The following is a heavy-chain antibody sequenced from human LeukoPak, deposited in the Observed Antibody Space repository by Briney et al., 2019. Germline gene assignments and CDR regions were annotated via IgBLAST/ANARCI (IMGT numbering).Heavy chain of an antibody. CDR3: ARDVGYGDP. D-gene: IGHD4-17*01. Sequence: ASVKVSCKASGYTFTGYYMHWVRQAPGQGLEWMGRINPNSGGTNYAQKFQGRVTMTRDTSASTAYIELSSLTSEDTAVYYCARDVGYGDPWGQGTLVTVSS. CDR1: GYTFTGYY. J-gene: IGHJ5*02. CDR2: INPNSGGT. V-gene: IGHV1-2*06.